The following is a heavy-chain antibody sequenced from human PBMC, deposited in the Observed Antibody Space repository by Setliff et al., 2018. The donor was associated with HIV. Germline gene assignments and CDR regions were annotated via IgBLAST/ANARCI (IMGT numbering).Heavy chain of an antibody. Sequence: SETLSLTCAVYGGSFSGYYWSWIRQPPGKGLKWIGEINHSGSTNCNPSLKSRVTISVDTSKNQFSLKLSSVTAADTAVYFCAREGEGNGWARLDYWGQGTLVTVSS. CDR3: AREGEGNGWARLDY. J-gene: IGHJ4*02. V-gene: IGHV4-34*01. CDR2: INHSGST. D-gene: IGHD6-19*01. CDR1: GGSFSGYY.